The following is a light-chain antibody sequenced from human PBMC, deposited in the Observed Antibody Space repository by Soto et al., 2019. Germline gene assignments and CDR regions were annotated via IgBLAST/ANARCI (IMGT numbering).Light chain of an antibody. CDR2: DAS. CDR1: RNIYTY. J-gene: IGKJ4*01. Sequence: ETVLTQFPATLSLSPGERATLSCRASRNIYTYLAWYQQRPGQPPRLLIHDASTRAPGIPARFNGRGSDTDFTLTISSLEPEDFAVYYCQQRSHWPFTFGGGTKVEIK. CDR3: QQRSHWPFT. V-gene: IGKV3-11*01.